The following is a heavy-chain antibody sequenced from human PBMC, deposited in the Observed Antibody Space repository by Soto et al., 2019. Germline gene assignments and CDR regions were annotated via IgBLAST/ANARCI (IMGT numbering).Heavy chain of an antibody. V-gene: IGHV4-4*02. J-gene: IGHJ4*02. CDR1: GGSISSSNW. D-gene: IGHD5-12*01. CDR2: IYHSGST. Sequence: SETLSLTCAVSGGSISSSNWWSWVRQPPGKGLEWIGEIYHSGSTNYNPSLKSRVTISVDKSKNQFSLKLSSVTAADTAVYYCARIGYSGYDPYFDYWGQGTLVTVSS. CDR3: ARIGYSGYDPYFDY.